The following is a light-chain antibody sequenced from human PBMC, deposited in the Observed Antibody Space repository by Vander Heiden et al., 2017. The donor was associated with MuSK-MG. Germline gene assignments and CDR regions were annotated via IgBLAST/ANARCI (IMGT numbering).Light chain of an antibody. Sequence: SALTQPASVSGSPGPYIPISCTGTSSDGGGYNYVSWYQQHPGKAPKLMIYDVSNRPSGVSNRFSGSKSGNTASLTISGLQAEDEADYYCSSYTSSSTPWVFGGGTKLTVL. CDR2: DVS. CDR3: SSYTSSSTPWV. V-gene: IGLV2-14*01. CDR1: SSDGGGYNY. J-gene: IGLJ3*02.